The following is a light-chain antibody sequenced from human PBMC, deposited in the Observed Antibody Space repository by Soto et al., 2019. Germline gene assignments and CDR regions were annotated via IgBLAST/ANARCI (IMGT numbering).Light chain of an antibody. CDR1: QSVGSN. J-gene: IGKJ1*01. Sequence: EIVMTQSPATLSMSPGQRATLSCRASQSVGSNLAWYQQKRGQAPRLLIYGASTRATGIPARFSGSGSGTEFTLTISSLQSEDFAVYYCQRYNNWPRTFGQGTKVEI. CDR3: QRYNNWPRT. V-gene: IGKV3-15*01. CDR2: GAS.